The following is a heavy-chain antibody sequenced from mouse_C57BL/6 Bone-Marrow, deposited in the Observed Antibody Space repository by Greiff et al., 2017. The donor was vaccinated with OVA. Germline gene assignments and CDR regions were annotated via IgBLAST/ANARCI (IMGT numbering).Heavy chain of an antibody. CDR2: INPGSGGT. D-gene: IGHD2-4*01. CDR1: GYAFTNYL. V-gene: IGHV1-54*01. Sequence: QVQLKESGAELVRPGTSVKVSCKASGYAFTNYLIEWVKQRPGQGLAWIGVINPGSGGTNYNEKFKGKATLTADKSSSTAYMQLSSLTSEDSAVYFCAREGDYDYFAYWGQGTLVTVSA. CDR3: AREGDYDYFAY. J-gene: IGHJ3*01.